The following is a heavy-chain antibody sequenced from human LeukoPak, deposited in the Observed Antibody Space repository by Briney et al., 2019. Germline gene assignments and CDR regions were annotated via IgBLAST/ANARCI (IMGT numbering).Heavy chain of an antibody. Sequence: SETLSLTCTVSGGSISSYYWSWIRQPAGKGLEWIGRIYTSGNTNYNPSLKSRVTMSVDTSKNQFSLKLSSVTAADTAVYYCARDLTTITLVRGAVNWFDPWGQGTLVTVSS. J-gene: IGHJ5*02. V-gene: IGHV4-4*07. CDR3: ARDLTTITLVRGAVNWFDP. D-gene: IGHD3-10*01. CDR1: GGSISSYY. CDR2: IYTSGNT.